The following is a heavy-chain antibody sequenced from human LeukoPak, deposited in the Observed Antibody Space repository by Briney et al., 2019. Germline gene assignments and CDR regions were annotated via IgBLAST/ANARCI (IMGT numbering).Heavy chain of an antibody. J-gene: IGHJ4*02. D-gene: IGHD3-22*01. CDR3: ARLNSYYYDSSGYYLGY. V-gene: IGHV5-51*01. Sequence: LGESLKISCKGSGYSFTSYWIGWVRQMPGKGLEWMGIIYPGDSDTRYSPSFQGQVTISADKSISTAYLQWSSLKASYTAMYYCARLNSYYYDSSGYYLGYWGQGTLVTVSS. CDR2: IYPGDSDT. CDR1: GYSFTSYW.